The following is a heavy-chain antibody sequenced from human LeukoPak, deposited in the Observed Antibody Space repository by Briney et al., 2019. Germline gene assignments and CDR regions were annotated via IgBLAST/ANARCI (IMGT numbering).Heavy chain of an antibody. CDR1: GFTFSTYS. J-gene: IGHJ4*02. CDR2: ISGSGGFT. V-gene: IGHV3-23*01. CDR3: AKHTLVDY. Sequence: GGSLRLSCAASGFTFSTYSMNWVRQAPGKGLEWVSAISGSGGFTYYTESVKGRFTVSRDNSKSTLYLQMSSLRAEDTAVYYCAKHTLVDYWGQGTLVTVSS.